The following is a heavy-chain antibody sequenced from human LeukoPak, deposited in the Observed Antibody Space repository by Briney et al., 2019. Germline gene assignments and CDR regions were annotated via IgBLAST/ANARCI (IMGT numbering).Heavy chain of an antibody. Sequence: ASVKVSCKASGYTFTSYGISWVRHAPGQGLEWMGWISAYNGNTNYAQKLQGRVTMTTDTSTSTAYMELRSLRSDDTAVYYCARDGEYCSSTSCYAGEPWFDPWGQGTLVTVSS. CDR3: ARDGEYCSSTSCYAGEPWFDP. CDR2: ISAYNGNT. CDR1: GYTFTSYG. D-gene: IGHD2-2*01. V-gene: IGHV1-18*01. J-gene: IGHJ5*02.